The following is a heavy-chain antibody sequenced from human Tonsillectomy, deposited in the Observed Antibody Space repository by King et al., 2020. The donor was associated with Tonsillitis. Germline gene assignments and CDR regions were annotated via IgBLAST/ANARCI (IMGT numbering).Heavy chain of an antibody. J-gene: IGHJ4*02. CDR1: GGSISSSSYY. V-gene: IGHV4-39*06. Sequence: RLQLQESGQGLVKPSETLSLTCTVSGGSISSSSYYWGWIRQPPGKGLEWIGNIYYSGSTYYNPSLKSRVTISVDTSKNQFSLGLISVTASDTAVYYCARYVTHSYYDSSGYFPFEYWGQGTLVTVSS. D-gene: IGHD3-22*01. CDR3: ARYVTHSYYDSSGYFPFEY. CDR2: IYYSGST.